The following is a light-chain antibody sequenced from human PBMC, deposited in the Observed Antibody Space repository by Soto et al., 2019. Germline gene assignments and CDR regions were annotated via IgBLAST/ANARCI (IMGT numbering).Light chain of an antibody. CDR3: SSYTTSSTLVV. V-gene: IGLV2-14*01. CDR2: EVS. CDR1: SSDVADYNY. Sequence: SALTQPASVSGSPGQSITISCTGTSSDVADYNYVSWYQQHPGKPPKLVIYEVSGRPSGISNRFSGSKSGNTASLTISGLQAEDEADYYCSSYTTSSTLVVFGGGTKLTVL. J-gene: IGLJ2*01.